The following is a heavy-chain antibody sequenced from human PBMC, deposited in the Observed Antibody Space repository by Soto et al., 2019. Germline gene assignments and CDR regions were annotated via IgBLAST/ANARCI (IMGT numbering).Heavy chain of an antibody. CDR3: TTDGFSGIVGI. D-gene: IGHD1-26*01. CDR2: IRSKTSSETR. Sequence: ESGGRLVTPGGSLRLSCAASGFPFTKAWMTWVRQAPGKGLEWVGRIRSKTSSETREYAAPVKGRFTISRDDSKNMLYLEMNSLKIEDTGVYYCTTDGFSGIVGIWGQGTKVTVSS. J-gene: IGHJ3*02. V-gene: IGHV3-15*01. CDR1: GFPFTKAW.